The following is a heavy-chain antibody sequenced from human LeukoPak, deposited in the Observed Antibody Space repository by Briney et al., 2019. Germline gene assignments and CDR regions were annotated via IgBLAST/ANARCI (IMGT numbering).Heavy chain of an antibody. J-gene: IGHJ5*02. CDR2: IYYSGST. CDR3: ARHVPEWLHTRNWFDP. CDR1: GGSISSYY. Sequence: PSETLSLTCTVSGGSISSYYWSWIRQPPGKGLEWIGYIYYSGSTNYNPSLKSRVTISVDTSKNQFSLKLSSVTAADTAVYYCARHVPEWLHTRNWFDPWGQGTLVTASS. V-gene: IGHV4-59*08. D-gene: IGHD6-19*01.